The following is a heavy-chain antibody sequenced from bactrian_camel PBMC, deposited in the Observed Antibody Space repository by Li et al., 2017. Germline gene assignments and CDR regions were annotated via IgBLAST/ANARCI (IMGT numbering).Heavy chain of an antibody. J-gene: IGHJ6*01. V-gene: IGHV3S63*01. CDR3: AADSPMYDGGWYSTCPSVEFGL. CDR1: GLSFDDYD. D-gene: IGHD6*01. CDR2: ISSDGTT. Sequence: HVQLVESGGGSVQIGGSLRLSCTVSGLSFDDYDMHWYRQAPGDECELVSSISSDGTTKYADSVKGRFTISQDNARKVVYLQMNSLQPEDAAVYYCAADSPMYDGGWYSTCPSVEFGLWGQGTQVTVS.